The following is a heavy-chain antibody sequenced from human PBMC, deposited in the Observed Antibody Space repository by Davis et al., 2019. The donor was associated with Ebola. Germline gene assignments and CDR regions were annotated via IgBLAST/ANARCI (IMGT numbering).Heavy chain of an antibody. CDR2: INPSDGGT. J-gene: IGHJ4*02. Sequence: AASVKVSCKASGYKFITYYMHWVRQAPGQGLEWMGIINPSDGGTSYAQKFQGRVTMTKDTSTSTVYLHVSSLRSEDTAVYYCARLGQQLLLGDWDYWGQGTLVTVSS. D-gene: IGHD2-2*01. CDR3: ARLGQQLLLGDWDY. CDR1: GYKFITYY. V-gene: IGHV1-46*01.